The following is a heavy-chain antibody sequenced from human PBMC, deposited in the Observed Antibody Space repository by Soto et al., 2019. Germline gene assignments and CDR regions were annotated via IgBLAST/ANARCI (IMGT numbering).Heavy chain of an antibody. CDR2: ISHTGST. CDR3: ARSSIEPRVFMYPFDS. J-gene: IGHJ4*02. CDR1: GGSVSSSYFY. D-gene: IGHD6-6*01. V-gene: IGHV4-39*01. Sequence: SETLSLTCAVSGGSVSSSYFYWGLIRQSPGKGLEWIASISHTGSTYYNPSLKSRVAISLDTSKNPFSLRLNSVTAADTAVYYCARSSIEPRVFMYPFDSSGQGTLVTVSS.